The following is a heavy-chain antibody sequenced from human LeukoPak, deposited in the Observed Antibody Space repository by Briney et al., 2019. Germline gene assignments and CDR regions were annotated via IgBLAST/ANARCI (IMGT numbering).Heavy chain of an antibody. J-gene: IGHJ4*02. V-gene: IGHV3-53*04. CDR1: GLTVSTNC. CDR2: IYSGGTT. CDR3: ARVDTVMAYYFDL. D-gene: IGHD5-18*01. Sequence: GGSLRLSCAASGLTVSTNCMTWVRQAPGKGLEWVSTIYSGGTTYYADSVMGRFTISRHNSRNTLYLQMNSLRAEDTAVYYCARVDTVMAYYFDLWGQGTLVTVSS.